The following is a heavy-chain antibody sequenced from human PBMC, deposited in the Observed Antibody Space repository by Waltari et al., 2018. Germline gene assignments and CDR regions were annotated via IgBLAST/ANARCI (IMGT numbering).Heavy chain of an antibody. V-gene: IGHV3-23*01. CDR2: ISGSGGST. CDR1: GFPFRRDA. J-gene: IGHJ4*02. Sequence: EVQLLESGGGLVQPGGSLRLSCAASGFPFRRDAMSWVRPAPGKGLEWVSAISGSGGSTYYADSVKGRFTISRDNSKNTLYLQMNSLRAEDTAVYYCAKDSRYYFDYWGQGTLVTVSS. CDR3: AKDSRYYFDY.